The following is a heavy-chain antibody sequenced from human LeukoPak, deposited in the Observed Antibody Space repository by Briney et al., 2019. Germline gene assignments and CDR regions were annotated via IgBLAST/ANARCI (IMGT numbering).Heavy chain of an antibody. D-gene: IGHD2-15*01. CDR3: ARDGRMVVVAATPGRWFDP. CDR2: IWYDGSNK. J-gene: IGHJ5*02. Sequence: GGSLRLSCAASGFTFSSYGMHWVRQAPGKGLEWVAVIWYDGSNKYYADSVKGRFTISRDNSKNTLYLQMNSLRAEDAAVYYCARDGRMVVVAATPGRWFDPWGQGTLVTVSS. V-gene: IGHV3-33*01. CDR1: GFTFSSYG.